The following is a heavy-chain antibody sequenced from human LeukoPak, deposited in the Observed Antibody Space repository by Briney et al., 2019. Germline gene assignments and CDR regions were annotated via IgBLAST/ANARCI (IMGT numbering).Heavy chain of an antibody. CDR3: ARLYCSGGSCYHVVAFDI. V-gene: IGHV4-59*01. CDR1: GGSIRSYY. Sequence: PSETLSLTCTVSGGSIRSYYWSWIRQPPGKGQEWIGYIYYSGSTDYNPSLKSRVTISVDTSKNQFSLKLSSVTAADTAVYYCARLYCSGGSCYHVVAFDIWGQGTMVTVSS. J-gene: IGHJ3*02. CDR2: IYYSGST. D-gene: IGHD2-15*01.